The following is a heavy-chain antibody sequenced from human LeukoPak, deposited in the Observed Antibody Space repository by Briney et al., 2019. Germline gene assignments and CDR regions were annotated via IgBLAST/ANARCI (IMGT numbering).Heavy chain of an antibody. Sequence: GGSLRLSCAASGFTFSSYAMHWVRQAPGKGPEWVAVISYDGSNKYYADSVKGRFTISRDNSKNTLYLQMNSLRAEDTAVYYCARDRGNYYDSSGSFDYWGQGTLVTVSS. D-gene: IGHD3-22*01. CDR2: ISYDGSNK. CDR1: GFTFSSYA. V-gene: IGHV3-30*04. CDR3: ARDRGNYYDSSGSFDY. J-gene: IGHJ4*02.